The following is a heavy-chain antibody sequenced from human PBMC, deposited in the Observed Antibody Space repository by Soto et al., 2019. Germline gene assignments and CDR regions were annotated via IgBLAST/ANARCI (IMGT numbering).Heavy chain of an antibody. Sequence: GGSLRLSCAASGFTFSSYGMHWVRQAPGKGLEWVAVISYDGSNKYYADSVKGRFTISRDNSKNTLYLQMNSLRAEDTAVYYCAKDPPYYYGSGSYYGNLVRYFDYWGQGTLVTVSS. J-gene: IGHJ4*02. CDR3: AKDPPYYYGSGSYYGNLVRYFDY. CDR1: GFTFSSYG. CDR2: ISYDGSNK. D-gene: IGHD3-10*01. V-gene: IGHV3-30*18.